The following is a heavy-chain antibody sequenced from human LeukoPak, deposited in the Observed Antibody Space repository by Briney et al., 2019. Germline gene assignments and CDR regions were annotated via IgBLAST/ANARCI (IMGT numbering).Heavy chain of an antibody. J-gene: IGHJ4*02. CDR3: ARVDRSGTTGTTGYFGY. Sequence: PGGSLRLSCAAYGFTFSSYWMSWVRQAPGKGLEWVAHIKQDGSEKYYVDSVKGRFTISRDNAKNSLYLQMNSLRAEDTAVYYCARVDRSGTTGTTGYFGYWGQATLVTVSS. CDR2: IKQDGSEK. V-gene: IGHV3-7*01. D-gene: IGHD1-1*01. CDR1: GFTFSSYW.